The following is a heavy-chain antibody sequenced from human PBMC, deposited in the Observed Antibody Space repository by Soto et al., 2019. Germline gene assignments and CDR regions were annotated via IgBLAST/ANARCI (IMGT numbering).Heavy chain of an antibody. V-gene: IGHV1-18*01. Sequence: ASVKVSCKASGYTFTSYGISWVRQAPGQGLEWMGWISAYNGNTNYAQKLQGRVTMTTDTSTSTAYMELRSLRSDDTAVYYCARDLGYTTFGGVIVPSRGDRFDPWGQGTLVTVSS. CDR3: ARDLGYTTFGGVIVPSRGDRFDP. D-gene: IGHD3-16*02. CDR2: ISAYNGNT. J-gene: IGHJ5*02. CDR1: GYTFTSYG.